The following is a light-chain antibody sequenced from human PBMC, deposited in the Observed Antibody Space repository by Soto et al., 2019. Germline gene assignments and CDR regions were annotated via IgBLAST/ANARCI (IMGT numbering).Light chain of an antibody. CDR1: QSISNS. CDR2: TAS. J-gene: IGKJ1*01. Sequence: DIQMTQSPSSLSASVGDRVAITCRASQSISNSLNWYQQKPGKAPKLLIYTASSLQSGVPSRFSGSGSGTDFTLTISSLQPEDFATYYCQQSYSTPWTFGQGTKVDIK. CDR3: QQSYSTPWT. V-gene: IGKV1-39*01.